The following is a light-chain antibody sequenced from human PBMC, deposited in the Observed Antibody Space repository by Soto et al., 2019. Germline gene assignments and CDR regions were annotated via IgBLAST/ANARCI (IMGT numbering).Light chain of an antibody. J-gene: IGLJ2*01. Sequence: QSALTQPPSASGSPGQSATISCTGTSSDVGGYNYVSWYQQHPGKAPKLMIYEVSKRPSGVPDRFSGSKSGNTASLTVSGLQAEDEADYYCSSYAGSNNPHVVFGGGTKLTVL. CDR2: EVS. CDR3: SSYAGSNNPHVV. CDR1: SSDVGGYNY. V-gene: IGLV2-8*01.